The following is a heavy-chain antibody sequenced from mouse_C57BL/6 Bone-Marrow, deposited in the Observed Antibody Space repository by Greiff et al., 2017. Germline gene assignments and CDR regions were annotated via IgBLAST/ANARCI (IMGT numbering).Heavy chain of an antibody. CDR3: ARISALAPAWFAY. D-gene: IGHD4-1*01. CDR1: GFSLSTFGMG. Sequence: QVTLKVSGPGILQPSQTLSLTCSFSGFSLSTFGMGVGWIRQPSGQGLEWLAHIWWDDDKYYNPALKSWPTLSKDTSKNQVFLKNANVDTADTATYYGARISALAPAWFAYWGQGTLVTVSA. CDR2: IWWDDDK. J-gene: IGHJ3*01. V-gene: IGHV8-8*01.